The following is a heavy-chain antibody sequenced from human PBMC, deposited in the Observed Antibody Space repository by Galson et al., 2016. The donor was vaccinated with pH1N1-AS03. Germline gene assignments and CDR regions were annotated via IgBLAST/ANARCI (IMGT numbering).Heavy chain of an antibody. D-gene: IGHD3-9*01. CDR3: SRAPTKYYEILTGYYRVWFDP. J-gene: IGHJ5*02. CDR1: GYTFTNYG. V-gene: IGHV1-8*01. CDR2: MNPDTGNA. Sequence: SVKVSCKASGYTFTNYGINWVRQAPGQGLEWMGWMNPDTGNAGYAEKFQGRVTMTRNTARSTAYMELSSRRSEDTAVYYCSRAPTKYYEILTGYYRVWFDPWGQGTLVAVSS.